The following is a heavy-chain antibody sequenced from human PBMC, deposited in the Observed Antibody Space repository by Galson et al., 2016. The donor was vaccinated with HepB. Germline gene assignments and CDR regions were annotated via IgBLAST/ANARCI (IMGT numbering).Heavy chain of an antibody. Sequence: SVKVSCKGSRGIFESFAINWVRQAPGQGLEWMGGIIPIFDVTNYAQKFQGRVTITADKSTNTAYMELNSLRAEDTAVYYCARGTTVVTRNYYGMDVWGQGTTVTVSS. V-gene: IGHV1-69*10. CDR1: RGIFESFA. D-gene: IGHD4-23*01. CDR2: IIPIFDVT. J-gene: IGHJ6*02. CDR3: ARGTTVVTRNYYGMDV.